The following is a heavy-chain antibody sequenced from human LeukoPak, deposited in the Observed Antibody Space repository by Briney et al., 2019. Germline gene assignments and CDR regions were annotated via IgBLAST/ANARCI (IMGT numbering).Heavy chain of an antibody. J-gene: IGHJ4*02. CDR3: AKDRAMAQWPVGFDY. Sequence: PGGSLRLSCAASGFTFSSYAMSWVRQAPGKGLEWVSAISGSGGSTYYADSVKGRFTISRDISKNTLYLQMNSLRAEDTAVYYCAKDRAMAQWPVGFDYWGQGTLVTVSS. D-gene: IGHD6-19*01. CDR1: GFTFSSYA. V-gene: IGHV3-23*01. CDR2: ISGSGGST.